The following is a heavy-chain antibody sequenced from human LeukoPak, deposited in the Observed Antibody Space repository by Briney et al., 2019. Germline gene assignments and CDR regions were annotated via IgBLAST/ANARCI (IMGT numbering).Heavy chain of an antibody. V-gene: IGHV3-7*01. CDR2: IKQDGNEK. J-gene: IGHJ4*02. CDR1: GFTFRTYW. CDR3: ARIIAVAGTFGFDY. Sequence: PGGSLRLSCAASGFTFRTYWMSWVRQAPGKGLEWVANIKQDGNEKYYVDSVKGRFTISRDNAKNSLYLQMNSLRAEDTAVYYCARIIAVAGTFGFDYWGQGTLVTVSS. D-gene: IGHD6-19*01.